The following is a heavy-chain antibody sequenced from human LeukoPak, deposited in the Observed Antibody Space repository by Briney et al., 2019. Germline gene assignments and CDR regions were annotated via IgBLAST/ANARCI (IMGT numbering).Heavy chain of an antibody. J-gene: IGHJ4*02. D-gene: IGHD1-14*01. Sequence: GGSLRLSCAVSGFTFSDHYMDWVRQAPGKGLEWVGRTRNKANGYTTICAASVKGRFSVSRDESKNSLYLQMNSLRTEDTAVYYCARGFRSFDSWGQGALVTVSS. CDR1: GFTFSDHY. CDR2: TRNKANGYTT. V-gene: IGHV3-72*01. CDR3: ARGFRSFDS.